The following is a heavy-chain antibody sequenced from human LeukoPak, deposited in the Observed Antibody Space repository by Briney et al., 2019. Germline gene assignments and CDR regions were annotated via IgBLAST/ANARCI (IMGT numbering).Heavy chain of an antibody. J-gene: IGHJ4*02. V-gene: IGHV3-23*01. CDR1: GFTFSSYA. Sequence: GGSLRLSCAASGFTFSSYAMSWVRQAPGKGVEWVSAISGTVGSTYYADSVKGRFTISRDNSKNTLYLQMNSLRAEDTAVYYCAKDRGSIAVAGIDYWGQGTLVTVSS. CDR2: ISGTVGST. D-gene: IGHD6-19*01. CDR3: AKDRGSIAVAGIDY.